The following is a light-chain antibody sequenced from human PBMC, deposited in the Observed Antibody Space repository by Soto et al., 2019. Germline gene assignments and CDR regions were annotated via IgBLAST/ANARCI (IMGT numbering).Light chain of an antibody. Sequence: EIVLTQSPATLSLSPGERAPLSCRASQSISIYLAWYQQKPGQAPRRIIYDLFNRATGIPDRFSGSAAWTDFTPTINNRAPEDFAFYQCQQRSNWPPGITFGQGTRPDI. V-gene: IGKV3-11*01. CDR2: DLF. J-gene: IGKJ5*01. CDR3: QQRSNWPPGIT. CDR1: QSISIY.